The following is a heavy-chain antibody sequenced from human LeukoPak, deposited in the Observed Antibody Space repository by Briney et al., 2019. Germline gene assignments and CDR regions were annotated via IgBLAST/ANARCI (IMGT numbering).Heavy chain of an antibody. CDR3: AKSDYYYDSSGYIPPNWFDP. J-gene: IGHJ5*02. CDR1: GFTSSSYA. D-gene: IGHD3-22*01. CDR2: ISYDGSNK. V-gene: IGHV3-30*18. Sequence: PGGSLRLSCAASGFTSSSYAMHWVRQAPGKGLEWVAVISYDGSNKYYADSVKGRFTISRDNSKNTLYLQMNSLRAEDTAVYYCAKSDYYYDSSGYIPPNWFDPWGQGTLVTVSS.